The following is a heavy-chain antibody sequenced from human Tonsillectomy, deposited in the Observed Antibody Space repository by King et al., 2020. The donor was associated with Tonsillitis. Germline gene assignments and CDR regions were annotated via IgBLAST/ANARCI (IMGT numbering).Heavy chain of an antibody. CDR3: AADTYYYENSGYSRCNY. V-gene: IGHV1-18*01. J-gene: IGHJ4*02. CDR2: ISAHNGKT. D-gene: IGHD3-22*01. CDR1: GYIFTSYG. Sequence: QLVQSGGEVKKPGASVKVSCKASGYIFTSYGITWVRQAPGQGLEWMGWISAHNGKTNHAQKFQGRVTMTTDTSASTAYLELTSLRSDDTAVYYCAADTYYYENSGYSRCNYWGPGTLVTVSS.